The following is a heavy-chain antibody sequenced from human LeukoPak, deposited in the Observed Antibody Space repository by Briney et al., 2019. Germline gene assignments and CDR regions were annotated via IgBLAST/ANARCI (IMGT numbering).Heavy chain of an antibody. CDR3: ASDSYSSIGYF. D-gene: IGHD2-2*01. Sequence: PSETLSLTCVMYGGSLSGYYWSWICQSPGKGLEWIGEISPHGIKYNPSLKSRVTISLDTTKDQFSLFLSSVTAADAAVYFCASDSYSSIGYFWSQGTLVTVSS. V-gene: IGHV4-34*01. J-gene: IGHJ4*02. CDR2: ISPHGI. CDR1: GGSLSGYY.